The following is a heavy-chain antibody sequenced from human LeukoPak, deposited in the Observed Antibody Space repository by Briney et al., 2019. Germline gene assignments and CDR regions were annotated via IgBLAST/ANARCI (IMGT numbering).Heavy chain of an antibody. CDR2: INAGNGNT. Sequence: ASVKVSCKASGYTFTGYYMHWVRQAPGQRLEWMGWINAGNGNTKYSQEFQGRVTITRDTSASTAYMELSSLRSEDMAVYYCARAGIRDFWSGFKFSEFDPWGQGTLVTVSS. V-gene: IGHV1-3*03. CDR3: ARAGIRDFWSGFKFSEFDP. CDR1: GYTFTGYY. J-gene: IGHJ5*02. D-gene: IGHD3-3*01.